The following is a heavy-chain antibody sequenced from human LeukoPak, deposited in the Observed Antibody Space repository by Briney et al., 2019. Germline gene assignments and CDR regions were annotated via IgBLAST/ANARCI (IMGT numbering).Heavy chain of an antibody. CDR1: GFTFSSYD. Sequence: PGGSLRLSCAASGFTFSSYDMHWVRQATGKGLEWVSAIGTAGDTYYPGSVKGRFTISRENAKNSLYLQMNSLRAGDTAVYYCAREATASSSYYWYFDLWGRSTLVTVSS. V-gene: IGHV3-13*01. D-gene: IGHD6-6*01. CDR2: IGTAGDT. J-gene: IGHJ2*01. CDR3: AREATASSSYYWYFDL.